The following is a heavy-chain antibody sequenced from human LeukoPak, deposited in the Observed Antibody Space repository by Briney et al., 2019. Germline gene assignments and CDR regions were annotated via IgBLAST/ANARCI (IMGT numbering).Heavy chain of an antibody. V-gene: IGHV3-23*01. J-gene: IGHJ6*02. CDR3: AKGSGYQVYYGMDV. Sequence: GGSLRLSCAASGFTFGSYAMTWVRQAPGKGLEWVSVISSSGGSTYYADSVQGRFTISRDNSKNTLYLQMNSLRAEDTAVYYCAKGSGYQVYYGMDVWGQGTTVTVSS. D-gene: IGHD3-22*01. CDR1: GFTFGSYA. CDR2: ISSSGGST.